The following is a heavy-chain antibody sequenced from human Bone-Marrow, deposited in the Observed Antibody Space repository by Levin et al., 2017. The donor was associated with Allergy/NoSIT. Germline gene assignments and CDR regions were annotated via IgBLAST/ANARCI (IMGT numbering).Heavy chain of an antibody. D-gene: IGHD2-15*01. CDR1: GGTFSSYA. J-gene: IGHJ4*02. V-gene: IGHV1-69*13. Sequence: SVKVSCKASGGTFSSYAISWVRQAPGQGLVWMGGIIPIFGTANYAQKFQGRVTITADESTSTAYMELSSLRSEDTAVYYCARLGYCSGGSCSPDDYWGQGTLVTVSS. CDR3: ARLGYCSGGSCSPDDY. CDR2: IIPIFGTA.